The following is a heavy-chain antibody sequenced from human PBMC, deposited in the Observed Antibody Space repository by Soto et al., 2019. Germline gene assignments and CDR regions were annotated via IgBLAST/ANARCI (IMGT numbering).Heavy chain of an antibody. Sequence: LGESLKISCNGSGYSFTIYWIGWVLQMPGKGLDWMGIIYPCDSDTIYSPSFQGQVTISADKSISTAYLQWSSLKASDTAMYCCARHLGTESHLPTEYCSGGSCYHAPYYYYYGMDVWGQGTTVTVSS. CDR2: IYPCDSDT. CDR3: ARHLGTESHLPTEYCSGGSCYHAPYYYYYGMDV. CDR1: GYSFTIYW. J-gene: IGHJ6*02. V-gene: IGHV5-51*01. D-gene: IGHD2-15*01.